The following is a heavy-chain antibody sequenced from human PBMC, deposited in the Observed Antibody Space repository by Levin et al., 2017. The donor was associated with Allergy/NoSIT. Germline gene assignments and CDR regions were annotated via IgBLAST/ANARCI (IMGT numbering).Heavy chain of an antibody. D-gene: IGHD6-19*01. CDR2: IWYDGSNK. V-gene: IGHV3-33*01. Sequence: GGSLRLSCAASGFTFSNYGMNWVRQAPGKGLEWVAVIWYDGSNKYYADAVKGRFTISRDNSKNTQWLQMNSLRVDDTAVYYCARLGSAWAFDYWGQGTLVTVSS. CDR3: ARLGSAWAFDY. CDR1: GFTFSNYG. J-gene: IGHJ4*02.